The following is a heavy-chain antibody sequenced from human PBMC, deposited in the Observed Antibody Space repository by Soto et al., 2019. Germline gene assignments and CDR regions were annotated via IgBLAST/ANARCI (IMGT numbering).Heavy chain of an antibody. CDR1: GGSISSYY. CDR2: IYYSGST. D-gene: IGHD3-16*01. J-gene: IGHJ3*02. CDR3: ARHEGGRGNGAFDI. Sequence: SETLSLTCTVSGGSISSYYWSWMRQPPGKGLEWIGYIYYSGSTKSNPSLKSRVTISEDTSKNQLSLKLSSVTAADTAMYYCARHEGGRGNGAFDIWGQGTMVTVS. V-gene: IGHV4-59*01.